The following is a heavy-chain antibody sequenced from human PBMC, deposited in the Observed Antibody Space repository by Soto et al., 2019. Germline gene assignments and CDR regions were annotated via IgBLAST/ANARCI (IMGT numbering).Heavy chain of an antibody. CDR3: AKGRGSGWCDFDY. CDR1: GFTFSSYA. D-gene: IGHD6-19*01. V-gene: IGHV3-23*01. Sequence: GGSLRLSCAASGFTFSSYAMSWVRQAPGKGLEWVSAISGSGGNTYFADSVKGRFTISRDNSKNTLYLQMSSLRAEDTALFYCAKGRGSGWCDFDYWGQGTLVTVSS. CDR2: ISGSGGNT. J-gene: IGHJ4*02.